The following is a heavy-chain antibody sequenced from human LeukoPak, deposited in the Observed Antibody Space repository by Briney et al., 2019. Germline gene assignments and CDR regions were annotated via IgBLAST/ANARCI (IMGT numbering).Heavy chain of an antibody. J-gene: IGHJ6*02. V-gene: IGHV3-7*05. D-gene: IGHD3-10*01. Sequence: PGGSLRLSCAASGFTFSNFWMSWVRQAPGKGLEWVANIKQDGSEKHYVDSVKGRFTISRDNAKNSLFLQMNSLRVEDTAVYYCARVGRGLYSMDVWGQGTTVTVSS. CDR3: ARVGRGLYSMDV. CDR2: IKQDGSEK. CDR1: GFTFSNFW.